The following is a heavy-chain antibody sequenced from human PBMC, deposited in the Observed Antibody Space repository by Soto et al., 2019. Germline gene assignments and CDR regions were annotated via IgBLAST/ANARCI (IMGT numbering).Heavy chain of an antibody. J-gene: IGHJ6*02. CDR2: ISAYNGNT. D-gene: IGHD2-8*01. V-gene: IGHV1-18*04. Sequence: XSVKVSCKASGYPLSSYGIIWVRQAPGQGLEWMGWISAYNGNTNYAQKLQCRVTMTTDTSTSTAYMELRSLRSDDTAVYYCARDAHYCTNGVCYTDGYYYYGMDVWGQGTTVTVSS. CDR1: GYPLSSYG. CDR3: ARDAHYCTNGVCYTDGYYYYGMDV.